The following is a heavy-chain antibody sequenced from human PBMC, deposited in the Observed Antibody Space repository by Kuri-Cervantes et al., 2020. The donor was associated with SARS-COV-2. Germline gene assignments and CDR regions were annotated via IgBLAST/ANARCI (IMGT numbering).Heavy chain of an antibody. V-gene: IGHV3-30-3*01. D-gene: IGHD3-22*01. CDR2: ISYDGSNK. Sequence: GGSLRLSCAASGFTFSSYAMHWVRQAPGKWLEWVAAISYDGSNKYYADSVKGRFTISRDNSKNTLYLQMNSLRAEDTAVYYCARDSKSITMIVVVPPMFDPWGQGTLVTVSS. CDR1: GFTFSSYA. J-gene: IGHJ5*02. CDR3: ARDSKSITMIVVVPPMFDP.